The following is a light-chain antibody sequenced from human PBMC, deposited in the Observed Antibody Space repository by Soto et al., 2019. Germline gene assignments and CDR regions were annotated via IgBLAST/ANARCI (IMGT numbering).Light chain of an antibody. V-gene: IGKV1D-16*01. CDR2: AAS. CDR1: QGINKL. Sequence: DIQITQSPTSLSSSLLDIVTITCRASQGINKLVAWYQQKPEKAPKSLIFAASTLQSGVPSRFSGSGSGTDFTLTISSLQPEDFATYYCQQYDSYPVTFGQGTRLEIK. J-gene: IGKJ5*01. CDR3: QQYDSYPVT.